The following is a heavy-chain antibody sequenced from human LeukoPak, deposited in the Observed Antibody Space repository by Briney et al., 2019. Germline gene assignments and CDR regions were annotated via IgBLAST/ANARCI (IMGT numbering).Heavy chain of an antibody. CDR3: AKADYSNYRSYFDL. V-gene: IGHV3-23*01. J-gene: IGHJ2*01. CDR2: ISGSGATT. D-gene: IGHD4-11*01. CDR1: GFPFSNYV. Sequence: GGSLRLSCAASGFPFSNYVMSWVRQAPGKGLEWVSAISGSGATTYYAGSVEGRFTISRDNSKTTLFLQMSSLRAEDTALYYCAKADYSNYRSYFDLWGRGTVVTVSS.